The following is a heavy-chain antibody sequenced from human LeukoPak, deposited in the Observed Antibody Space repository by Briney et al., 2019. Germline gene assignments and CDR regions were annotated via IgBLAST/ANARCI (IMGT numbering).Heavy chain of an antibody. CDR2: IYYSGST. D-gene: IGHD3-10*01. V-gene: IGHV4-39*01. J-gene: IGHJ6*03. CDR3: ARQVFSTMVRGVSSHYMDV. Sequence: PSETLSLTCTVSGGSISSSSYYWGWIRQPPGKGLEWIGSIYYSGSTYYNPSLKSRVTISVDTSKNQFSLKLSSVTAADTAVYYCARQVFSTMVRGVSSHYMDVWGKGTTVTISS. CDR1: GGSISSSSYY.